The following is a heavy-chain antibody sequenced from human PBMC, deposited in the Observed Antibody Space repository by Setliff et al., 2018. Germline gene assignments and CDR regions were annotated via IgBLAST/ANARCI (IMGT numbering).Heavy chain of an antibody. CDR2: IYYSGST. Sequence: SETLSLTCTVPGGSISSSSYYWGWIRQPPGKGLEWIGSIYYSGSTYYNPSLKSRVTISVDTSKNQFSLKLSSVTAADTAVYYCARDLGHGGDSDYWGQGILVTVSS. J-gene: IGHJ4*02. CDR1: GGSISSSSYY. D-gene: IGHD2-21*02. V-gene: IGHV4-39*02. CDR3: ARDLGHGGDSDY.